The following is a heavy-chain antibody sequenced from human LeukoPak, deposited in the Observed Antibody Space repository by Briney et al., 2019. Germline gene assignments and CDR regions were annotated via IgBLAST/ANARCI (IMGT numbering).Heavy chain of an antibody. CDR1: GGSLSSYY. Sequence: SETLSLTCTVSGGSLSSYYWSWIRQPPGKGLEWIGYIYYSGSTNYNPSLKSRVTISVDTSKNQFSLKLSSVTAADTAVYYCARHQPLELLWFGEYFDAFDIWGQGTMVTVSS. D-gene: IGHD3-10*01. J-gene: IGHJ3*02. CDR3: ARHQPLELLWFGEYFDAFDI. CDR2: IYYSGST. V-gene: IGHV4-59*08.